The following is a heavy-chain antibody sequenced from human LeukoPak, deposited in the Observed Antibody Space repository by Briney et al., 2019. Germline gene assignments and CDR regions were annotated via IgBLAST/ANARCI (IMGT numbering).Heavy chain of an antibody. Sequence: PGGSLRLSCAASGFPLSSYSIXXXRQAPGKGLGWXSYXXIDSITVNYADSVKGRXXXXXDNAKNSLYLQMNSLRAEDTAVYYCSTAKFDNWGQGTLVTVSS. CDR2: XXIDSITV. V-gene: IGHV3-48*01. CDR1: GFPLSSYS. CDR3: STAKFDN. J-gene: IGHJ4*02.